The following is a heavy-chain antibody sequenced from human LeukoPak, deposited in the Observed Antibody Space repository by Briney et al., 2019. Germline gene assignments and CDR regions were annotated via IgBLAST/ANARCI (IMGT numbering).Heavy chain of an antibody. J-gene: IGHJ4*02. Sequence: PGGSLRLSCAASGFTFSSYAMHWARQAPGKGLEWVAVISYEGSNKYYADSVKGRFTISRDNSENTLYLQMNSLRAEDTAVYYCARDIGGDDYWGQGTLVTVSS. CDR1: GFTFSSYA. V-gene: IGHV3-30*04. CDR2: ISYEGSNK. D-gene: IGHD4-17*01. CDR3: ARDIGGDDY.